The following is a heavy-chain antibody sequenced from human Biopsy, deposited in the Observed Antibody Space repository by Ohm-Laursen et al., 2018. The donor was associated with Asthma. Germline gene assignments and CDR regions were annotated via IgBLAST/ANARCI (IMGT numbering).Heavy chain of an antibody. V-gene: IGHV3-53*05. Sequence: SLRLSCAASGFTVSRDYMFWVRQAPGKGLEWVSVIYSGGTSHTADSVRGRFSVSRDASKNTLYLRLESLTSEDTAVYYCAKDKYGSSWYIDYWGRGTLVTVSS. J-gene: IGHJ4*02. CDR3: AKDKYGSSWYIDY. CDR1: GFTVSRDY. CDR2: IYSGGTS. D-gene: IGHD6-13*01.